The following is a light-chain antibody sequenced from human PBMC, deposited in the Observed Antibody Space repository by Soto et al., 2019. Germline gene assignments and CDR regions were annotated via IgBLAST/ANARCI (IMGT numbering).Light chain of an antibody. CDR1: QSISDR. V-gene: IGKV1-5*03. CDR2: KAA. CDR3: LQDDRPWTYGHPDDSLLT. J-gene: IGKJ1*01. Sequence: DIQMTQSPSTLSASVGDRVTITCRASQSISDRLAWYQQKPGKAPNLLIYKAASLERGVPSRFSGSGSWTEFTLTISSLQPDDFATYYCLQDDRPWTYGHPDDSLLTFGQGTKVE.